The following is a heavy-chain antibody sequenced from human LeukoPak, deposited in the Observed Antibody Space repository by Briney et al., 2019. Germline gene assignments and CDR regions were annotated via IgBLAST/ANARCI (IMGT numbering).Heavy chain of an antibody. CDR2: INSDGSST. CDR3: ARGVAYYYGSGSLY. Sequence: PGGSLRLSGAASGFTFSSYWMHWVRQAPGKGLVWVSRINSDGSSTSYADSVKGRFTISRDNAKNTLYLQMNSLRAEDTAVYYCARGVAYYYGSGSLYWGQGTLVTVSS. V-gene: IGHV3-74*01. J-gene: IGHJ4*02. CDR1: GFTFSSYW. D-gene: IGHD3-10*01.